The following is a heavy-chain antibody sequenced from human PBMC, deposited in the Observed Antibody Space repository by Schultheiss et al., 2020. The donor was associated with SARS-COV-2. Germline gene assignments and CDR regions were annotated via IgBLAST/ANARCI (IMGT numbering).Heavy chain of an antibody. CDR3: ARVAIAAAGTWSWFDP. J-gene: IGHJ5*02. D-gene: IGHD6-13*01. CDR2: IYYSGST. Sequence: SQTLSLTCTVSGGSVSSGSYYWSWIRQPPGKGLEWIGYIYYSGSTNYNPSLKSRVTISVDTSKNQFSLKLSSVTAADTAVYYCARVAIAAAGTWSWFDPWGQGTLVTVSS. V-gene: IGHV4-61*01. CDR1: GGSVSSGSYY.